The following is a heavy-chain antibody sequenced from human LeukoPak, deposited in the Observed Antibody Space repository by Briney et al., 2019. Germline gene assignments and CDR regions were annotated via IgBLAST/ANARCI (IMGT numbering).Heavy chain of an antibody. CDR2: IRYDGSNK. J-gene: IGHJ3*02. CDR1: GFTFSSYG. CDR3: AKSYDFWSGSYTDDAFDI. D-gene: IGHD3-3*01. Sequence: PGGSLRLSCAASGFTFSSYGTHWVRQAPGKGLEWVAFIRYDGSNKYYADSVKGRFTISRDNSKNTLYLQMNSLRAEDTAVYYCAKSYDFWSGSYTDDAFDIWGQGTMVTVSS. V-gene: IGHV3-30*02.